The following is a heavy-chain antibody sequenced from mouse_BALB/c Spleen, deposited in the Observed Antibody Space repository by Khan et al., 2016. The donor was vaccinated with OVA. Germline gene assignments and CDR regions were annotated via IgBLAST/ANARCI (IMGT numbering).Heavy chain of an antibody. CDR3: ARAYYRYDGYYAMDY. D-gene: IGHD2-14*01. CDR2: IWGGGGT. CDR1: GFSLSRYN. J-gene: IGHJ4*01. V-gene: IGHV2-6-4*01. Sequence: VKLLESGPGLVAPSQSLSITCTVSGFSLSRYNIHWVRQPPGKGLEWLGMIWGGGGTDYNSTLKISLSISKDNSKSQVFLKMNSLQTDDTAMYYCARAYYRYDGYYAMDYWGQGTSVTVSS.